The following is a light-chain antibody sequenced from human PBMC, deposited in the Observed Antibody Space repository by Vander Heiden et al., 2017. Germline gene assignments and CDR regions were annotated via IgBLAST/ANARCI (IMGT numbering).Light chain of an antibody. CDR2: DAS. Sequence: DIQVTQFPSSLSASVGDRVTITCQASQDISNYLNWYQQKPGKAPKLLIYDASNMETGVPSRFSGSGSGTEFTFTISSLQPEDIATYYCQQYDNLPSYTFGQGTKLEIK. CDR1: QDISNY. V-gene: IGKV1-33*01. J-gene: IGKJ2*01. CDR3: QQYDNLPSYT.